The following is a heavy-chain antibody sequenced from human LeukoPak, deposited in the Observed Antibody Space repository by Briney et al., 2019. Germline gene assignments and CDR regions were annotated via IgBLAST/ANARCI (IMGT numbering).Heavy chain of an antibody. V-gene: IGHV4-34*01. Sequence: SETLSLTCAVYGGSFSGYYWSWIRQPPGKGLEWIGEINHSGSTNYNPSLKSRVTISVDTSKNQFSLKLSSVTAADTAVYYCARERGIVGATRHFDYWGQGTLVTVSS. CDR3: ARERGIVGATRHFDY. J-gene: IGHJ4*02. CDR2: INHSGST. D-gene: IGHD1-26*01. CDR1: GGSFSGYY.